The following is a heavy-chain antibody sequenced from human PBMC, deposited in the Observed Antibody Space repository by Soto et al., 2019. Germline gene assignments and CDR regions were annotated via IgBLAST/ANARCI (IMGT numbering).Heavy chain of an antibody. D-gene: IGHD3-10*01. J-gene: IGHJ4*02. CDR3: GSEYYYGSGPWY. V-gene: IGHV1-18*03. CDR2: ISAYNGNT. CDR1: GYTFTSYG. Sequence: QVQLVQSGAEVKKHGASVKVSCKASGYTFTSYGISWVRQAPGQGLEWMGWISAYNGNTNYAQKLHGRVTITTDTSTSTAYMELRSLRSDDMAGYYCGSEYYYGSGPWYWVQGTLVTVAS.